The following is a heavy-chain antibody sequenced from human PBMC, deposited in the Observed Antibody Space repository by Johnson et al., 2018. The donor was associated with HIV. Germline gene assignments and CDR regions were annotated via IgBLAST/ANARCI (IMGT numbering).Heavy chain of an antibody. J-gene: IGHJ3*02. CDR3: ARDLYRTSPGNAFDI. CDR2: ISYDGSNK. D-gene: IGHD6-6*01. Sequence: QVQLVESGGGVVQPGRSLRLSCAASGFTFSSYAMHWVRQAPGKGLEWVAVISYDGSNKYYADSVKGRFTISRDNSKNTLYLQMNSLRAEDTAVYYCARDLYRTSPGNAFDIWGQGTMVTVSS. V-gene: IGHV3-30-3*01. CDR1: GFTFSSYA.